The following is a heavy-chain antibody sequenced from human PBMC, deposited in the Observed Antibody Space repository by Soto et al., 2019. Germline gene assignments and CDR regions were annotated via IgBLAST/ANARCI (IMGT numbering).Heavy chain of an antibody. V-gene: IGHV4-31*03. CDR1: GGSISSGGYY. Sequence: QVQLQESGPGLVKPSQTLSLTCTVSGGSISSGGYYWSWIRQHPGKGLEWIGYIYYSGSTYYNPSLKSRVTISGDTSKNQFSLKLSSVTAADTAVYYCARRSGWELRDAFDIWGQGTMVTVSS. D-gene: IGHD1-26*01. CDR3: ARRSGWELRDAFDI. CDR2: IYYSGST. J-gene: IGHJ3*02.